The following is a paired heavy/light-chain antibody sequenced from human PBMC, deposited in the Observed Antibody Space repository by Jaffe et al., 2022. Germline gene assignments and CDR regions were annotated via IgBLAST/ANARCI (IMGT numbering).Heavy chain of an antibody. CDR2: ISSSSSTI. D-gene: IGHD3-3*01. Sequence: EVQLVESGGGLVQPGGSLRLSCAASGFTFSSYSMNWVRQAPGKGLEWVSYISSSSSTIYYADSVKGRFTISRDNAKNSLYLQMNSLRAEDTAVYYCARVPGGTLEWLLLRTWEGNYMDVWGKGTTVTVSS. V-gene: IGHV3-48*01. J-gene: IGHJ6*03. CDR1: GFTFSSYS. CDR3: ARVPGGTLEWLLLRTWEGNYMDV.
Light chain of an antibody. V-gene: IGLV4-69*01. J-gene: IGLJ3*02. CDR2: LNSDGSH. CDR3: QTWGTGSWV. CDR1: SGHSSYA. Sequence: QLVLTQSPSASASLGASVKLTCTLSSGHSSYAIAWHQQQPEKGPRYLMKLNSDGSHSKGDGIPDRFSGSSSGAERYLTISSLQSEDEADYYCQTWGTGSWVFGGGTKLTVL.